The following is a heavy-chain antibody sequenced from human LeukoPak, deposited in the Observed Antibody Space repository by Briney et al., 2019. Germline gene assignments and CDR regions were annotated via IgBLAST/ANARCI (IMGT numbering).Heavy chain of an antibody. D-gene: IGHD4-11*01. CDR1: GFTFSNAW. V-gene: IGHV3-15*01. J-gene: IGHJ3*02. CDR3: TTAIDHDYPDDAFDI. CDR2: IKSKTDGGTT. Sequence: GGSLRLSCAASGFTFSNAWMSWVRQAPGKGLEWVGRIKSKTDGGTTDYAAPVKGRFTISRDDSKNTLYLQMNSLKTEDTAVYYCTTAIDHDYPDDAFDIWGQGTMVTVSS.